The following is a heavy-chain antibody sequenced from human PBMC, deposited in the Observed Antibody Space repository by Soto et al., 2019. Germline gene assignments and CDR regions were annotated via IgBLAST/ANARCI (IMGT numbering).Heavy chain of an antibody. V-gene: IGHV3-23*01. Sequence: EVQMLESGGGLVQPGGSLRLSCAASGFTFSTYAMSWVRQAPGNGLEWVSSISGGGGRTYYADSVKGRFTISRDNSKNALYLQLNSLRAEDTSVYYCAKDRRQSGVAGTSDSDYWGQGTLVTVSS. CDR1: GFTFSTYA. CDR3: AKDRRQSGVAGTSDSDY. CDR2: ISGGGGRT. D-gene: IGHD6-19*01. J-gene: IGHJ4*02.